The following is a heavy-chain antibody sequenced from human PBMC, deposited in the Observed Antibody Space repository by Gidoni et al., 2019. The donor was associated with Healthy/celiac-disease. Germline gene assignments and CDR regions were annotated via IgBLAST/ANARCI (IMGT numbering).Heavy chain of an antibody. Sequence: QVQLLESGGGVVQPGRSLRLSCAASGFTFSRYGMHWVRQAPGKGLEWVAVKWYDGSNKYYADSVKGRFTIARDNSKNTLYLQMNSLRAEDTAVYYCARDLPTLAAYVGDAFDIWGQGTMVTVSS. CDR3: ARDLPTLAAYVGDAFDI. CDR1: GFTFSRYG. V-gene: IGHV3-33*01. D-gene: IGHD2-15*01. J-gene: IGHJ3*02. CDR2: KWYDGSNK.